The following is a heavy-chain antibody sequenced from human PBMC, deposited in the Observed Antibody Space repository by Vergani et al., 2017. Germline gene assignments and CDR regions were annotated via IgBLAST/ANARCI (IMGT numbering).Heavy chain of an antibody. V-gene: IGHV4-31*03. D-gene: IGHD3-16*01. J-gene: IGHJ5*02. CDR2: IYYCGSK. CDR1: GGSISSCGYY. CDR3: ARNAGSYVWGSYEAWFDP. Sequence: QVQLQESGPGLVKPSQTLSLTCTVSGGSISSCGYYWSWIRQHPGKGLEWIGYIYYCGSKYYNPSLKSRVTMSVDTSKNQFSLKLRSVTAAETAVYYCARNAGSYVWGSYEAWFDPWGQGTLVTVSS.